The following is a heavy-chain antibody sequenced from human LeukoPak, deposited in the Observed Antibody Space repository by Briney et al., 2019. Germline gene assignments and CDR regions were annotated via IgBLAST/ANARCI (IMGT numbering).Heavy chain of an antibody. Sequence: GGSLRLSCAASGFTFSSYAMSWVRQAPGKGLEWVSAISGSGGSTYYADSVKGRFTISRDNSKNTLYLQMNSLRAEDTAVYYCAKEPTGLLWFGELPLYGMDVWGQGTTVTDSS. CDR3: AKEPTGLLWFGELPLYGMDV. D-gene: IGHD3-10*01. J-gene: IGHJ6*02. CDR1: GFTFSSYA. V-gene: IGHV3-23*01. CDR2: ISGSGGST.